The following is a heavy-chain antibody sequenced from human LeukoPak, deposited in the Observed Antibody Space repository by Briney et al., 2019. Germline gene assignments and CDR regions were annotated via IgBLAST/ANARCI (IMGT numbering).Heavy chain of an antibody. CDR1: GFTFSNYE. Sequence: GGSLRLSCVVSGFTFSNYEMNWVRQAPGKGLEWVSYITPSSHAINYAASVEGRFTISRDNAKNSLYLQMNSLTAEDTAVYYCARERAAVRGDAFDVWGQGTVVTVSS. CDR2: ITPSSHAI. V-gene: IGHV3-48*03. J-gene: IGHJ3*01. CDR3: ARERAAVRGDAFDV. D-gene: IGHD6-13*01.